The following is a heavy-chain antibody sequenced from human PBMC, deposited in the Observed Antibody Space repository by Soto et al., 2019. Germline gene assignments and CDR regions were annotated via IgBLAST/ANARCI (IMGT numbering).Heavy chain of an antibody. Sequence: SLRLSCAASGFTFDDYAMHWVRQAPGKGLEWVSGISWNSGSIGYADSVKGRFTISRDNAKNSLYLQMNSLRAEDTAVYYCAKGGVDDFWSGPYGMDVWGQGTTVTVSS. CDR1: GFTFDDYA. J-gene: IGHJ6*02. V-gene: IGHV3-9*01. CDR3: AKGGVDDFWSGPYGMDV. CDR2: ISWNSGSI. D-gene: IGHD3-3*01.